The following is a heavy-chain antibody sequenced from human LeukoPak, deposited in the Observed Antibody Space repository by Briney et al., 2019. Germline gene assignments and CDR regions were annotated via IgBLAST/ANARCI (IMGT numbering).Heavy chain of an antibody. V-gene: IGHV4-59*01. CDR3: ARGFDGPNAFDI. J-gene: IGHJ3*02. Sequence: SETLSLTCTVSGGSISSYYWSWIRQPPGKGLEWIGYVYYSGSTNYNPSLKSRVTISVDTSKNQFSLKLSSMTAADTAVYYCARGFDGPNAFDIWGQGTMVTVSS. D-gene: IGHD3-9*01. CDR1: GGSISSYY. CDR2: VYYSGST.